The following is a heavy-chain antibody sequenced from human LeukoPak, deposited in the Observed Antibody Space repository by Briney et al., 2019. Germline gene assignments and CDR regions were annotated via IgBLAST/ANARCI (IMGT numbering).Heavy chain of an antibody. CDR2: ISSDGSRI. V-gene: IGHV3-74*01. D-gene: IGHD4-11*01. Sequence: SGGSLRLSCAASGFTFSSYWMHWVRQAPGKGLVWVSRISSDGSRISYADSVKGRFTISRDNSKNTLYLQMNSLRAEDTAVYYCARDLTTVTRGYYYYFGMDVWGLGTTVTVSS. CDR3: ARDLTTVTRGYYYYFGMDV. CDR1: GFTFSSYW. J-gene: IGHJ6*02.